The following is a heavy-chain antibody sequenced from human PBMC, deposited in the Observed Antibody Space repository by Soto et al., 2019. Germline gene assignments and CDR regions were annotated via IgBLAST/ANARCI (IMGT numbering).Heavy chain of an antibody. Sequence: GGSLRLSCAASGFTFSNYEMNWVRQAPGKGLGWVSYISDTGGTVYYADSVKGRFTLSRDNAKNSLYLQMNSLRAEDTAVYYCARNDSSGYLDSWGQGTLVTVSS. CDR2: ISDTGGTV. V-gene: IGHV3-48*03. J-gene: IGHJ4*02. CDR3: ARNDSSGYLDS. CDR1: GFTFSNYE. D-gene: IGHD3-22*01.